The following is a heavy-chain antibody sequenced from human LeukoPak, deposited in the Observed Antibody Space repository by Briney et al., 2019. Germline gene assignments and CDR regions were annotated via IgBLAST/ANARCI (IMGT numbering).Heavy chain of an antibody. CDR2: IKTDGSET. CDR3: SKPLADNGDH. Sequence: GGALRLSCAASGFTFSNYWMHWVRQAPGKGLGWGSRIKTDGSETDYADSVKGGVTISRDNAKNTLYLQMHSLRAEDTAVYYCSKPLADNGDHWGQGTLVTVSS. CDR1: GFTFSNYW. D-gene: IGHD1-14*01. J-gene: IGHJ4*02. V-gene: IGHV3-74*01.